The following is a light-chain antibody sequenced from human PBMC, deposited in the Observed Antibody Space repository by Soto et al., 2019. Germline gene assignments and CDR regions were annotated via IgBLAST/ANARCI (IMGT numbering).Light chain of an antibody. J-gene: IGKJ5*01. CDR3: QQYNNWPPIT. Sequence: DIVLTKSPATLSLYPGERATLSCRASQSVSIKLAWYQQKPGQAPRLLIYDTSTRATGIPARFSGSGSGTEFTLTISSLQSEDFAVYYCQQYNNWPPITFGQGTRLEIK. V-gene: IGKV3-15*01. CDR2: DTS. CDR1: QSVSIK.